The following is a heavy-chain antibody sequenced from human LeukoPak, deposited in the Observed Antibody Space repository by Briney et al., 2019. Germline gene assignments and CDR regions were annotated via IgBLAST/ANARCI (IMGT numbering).Heavy chain of an antibody. CDR2: ISGSGGST. D-gene: IGHD6-19*01. CDR1: GFTFSSYA. CDR3: AKAPFSSGWYVMSYYFDY. V-gene: IGHV3-23*01. J-gene: IGHJ4*02. Sequence: GGSLRLSCAAPGFTFSSYAMGWVRQAPGKGLEWVSSISGSGGSTYYADSVKGRFTISRDNSKNTLYLQMNSLRAEDTAVYYCAKAPFSSGWYVMSYYFDYWGQGTLVTVSS.